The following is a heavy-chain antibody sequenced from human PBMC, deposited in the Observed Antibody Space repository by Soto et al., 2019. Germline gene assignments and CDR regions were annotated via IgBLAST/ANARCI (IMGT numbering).Heavy chain of an antibody. CDR2: SYYSGST. J-gene: IGHJ4*02. V-gene: IGHV4-59*08. D-gene: IGHD4-17*01. CDR1: GGSISSYY. Sequence: QVQLQESGPGLVKPSETLSLTCTVSGGSISSYYWSWIRQSPGKGLEWIGYSYYSGSTNYNPSLKSRVSISVDTSKNQFSLKLSSVTAADTDVYYCARRYGSSFDYWGQGTLVTVSS. CDR3: ARRYGSSFDY.